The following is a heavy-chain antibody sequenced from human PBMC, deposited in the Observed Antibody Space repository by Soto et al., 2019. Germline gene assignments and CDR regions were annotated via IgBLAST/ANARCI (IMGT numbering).Heavy chain of an antibody. D-gene: IGHD2-2*01. CDR3: AKGGEGSCSKTSCLYFSDY. Sequence: EVQLLDSGGGLVQPGGSLRLSCAASGFTFSTYAMSWVRQAPGKGLEWDSTISGSGDSTYYANSVKGRFTISRDNSRNTLDLQMNSLRVEDTAVYYCAKGGEGSCSKTSCLYFSDYWGQRTLVSVSS. J-gene: IGHJ4*02. CDR2: ISGSGDST. V-gene: IGHV3-23*01. CDR1: GFTFSTYA.